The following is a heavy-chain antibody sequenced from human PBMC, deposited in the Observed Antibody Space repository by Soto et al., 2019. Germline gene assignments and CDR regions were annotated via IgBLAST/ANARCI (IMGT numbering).Heavy chain of an antibody. CDR1: GFTFSIYA. J-gene: IGHJ4*02. D-gene: IGHD3-22*01. V-gene: IGHV3-23*01. CDR2: MSRTGDNT. CDR3: AKDQSNSNPLYYFDF. Sequence: GESLKISCAASGFTFSIYAMTWVRQSPGKGLEWVSSMSRTGDNTYYADSVKGRFTISRDNSKNTLYLQMNSLRAEDTAIYYCAKDQSNSNPLYYFDFWGPGTLVTVSS.